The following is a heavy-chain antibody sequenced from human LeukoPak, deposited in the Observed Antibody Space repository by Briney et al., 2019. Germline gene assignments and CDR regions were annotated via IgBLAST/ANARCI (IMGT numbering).Heavy chain of an antibody. V-gene: IGHV4-38-2*02. J-gene: IGHJ4*02. CDR2: IYHSGKT. D-gene: IGHD6-6*01. CDR1: GYSISTGYY. CDR3: ARAFSIAARPWDY. Sequence: SETLSLTCNVSGYSISTGYYWGWIRQPPGKGLEWIGKIYHSGKTYYNLSLKSRVTISIDTSKSQFSLKLSSVTAADTAVYYCARAFSIAARPWDYWGRGTLVTVSS.